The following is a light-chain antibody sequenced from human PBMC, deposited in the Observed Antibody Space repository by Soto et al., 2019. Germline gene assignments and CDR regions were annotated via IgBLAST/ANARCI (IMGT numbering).Light chain of an antibody. J-gene: IGKJ5*01. Sequence: EIVLTQSPATLSLSPGERATLSCRASQSVSSYLAWYQQKPGQAPRLLIYDASNRATGIPARFSGSGSGKDFARAFCSLGAEEFAVYYCQRRRKWAISVGGGTRLEIK. CDR3: QRRRKWAIS. CDR1: QSVSSY. CDR2: DAS. V-gene: IGKV3-11*01.